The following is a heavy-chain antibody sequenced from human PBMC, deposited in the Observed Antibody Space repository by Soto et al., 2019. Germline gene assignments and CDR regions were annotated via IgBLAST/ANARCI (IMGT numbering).Heavy chain of an antibody. CDR2: ISSSSSTI. CDR3: ARADSGYAHGYYSYGMDV. V-gene: IGHV3-48*01. Sequence: PGGSLRLSCAASGFTFSSYSMNWVRPAPGKGLEWVSYISSSSSTIYYADSVKGRFTISRDNAKNSLYLQMNSLRAEDTAVYYCARADSGYAHGYYSYGMDVWGQGTTVTVSS. CDR1: GFTFSSYS. J-gene: IGHJ6*02. D-gene: IGHD5-12*01.